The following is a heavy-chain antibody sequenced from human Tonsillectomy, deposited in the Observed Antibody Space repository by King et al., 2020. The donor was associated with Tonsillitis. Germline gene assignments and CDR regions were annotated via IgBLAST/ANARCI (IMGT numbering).Heavy chain of an antibody. CDR1: GFSLSTTGMC. CDR2: IDWDDDK. D-gene: IGHD1-14*01. J-gene: IGHJ4*02. V-gene: IGHV2-70*11. Sequence: VTLKESGPALVKPTRTLTLTCTFSGFSLSTTGMCVSWIRQPPGKAREWLARIDWDDDKYYSTSLKTRLTISKDTSKNQVVLTMTNIDPLDTATYYCARTPGHDYPDYWGQGTLVTVSS. CDR3: ARTPGHDYPDY.